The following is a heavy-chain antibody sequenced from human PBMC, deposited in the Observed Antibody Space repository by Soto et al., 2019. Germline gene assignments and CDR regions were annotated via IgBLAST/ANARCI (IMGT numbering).Heavy chain of an antibody. Sequence: QVQLQESGPGLVKPSETLSLTCTVSGGSISSYYWSWIRQPPGKGLEWIGYIYYSGSTNYNPSLKSRVTISVDTSKNHCSLKLSSVTAADTAVYYCARGRPQKGGYCSSTSCYSYYYYYMDVWGKGTTVTVSS. CDR2: IYYSGST. J-gene: IGHJ6*03. V-gene: IGHV4-59*01. CDR3: ARGRPQKGGYCSSTSCYSYYYYYMDV. D-gene: IGHD2-2*01. CDR1: GGSISSYY.